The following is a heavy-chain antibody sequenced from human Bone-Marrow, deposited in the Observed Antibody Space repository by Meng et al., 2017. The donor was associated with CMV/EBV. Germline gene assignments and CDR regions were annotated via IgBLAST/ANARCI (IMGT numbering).Heavy chain of an antibody. J-gene: IGHJ6*02. CDR3: ARSYGLDV. CDR2: IKYDGREK. V-gene: IGHV3-7*01. Sequence: GESLKISCEASGFFFGSFWMTWVRQAPGKGLEWVANIKYDGREKSYAESLKGRFTISRDNAKNSLYLQVSSLRVEDTAVYYCARSYGLDVWGQGTTVTVSS. D-gene: IGHD3-10*01. CDR1: GFFFGSFW.